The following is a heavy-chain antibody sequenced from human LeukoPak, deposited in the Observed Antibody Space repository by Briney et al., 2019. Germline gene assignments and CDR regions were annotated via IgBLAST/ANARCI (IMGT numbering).Heavy chain of an antibody. V-gene: IGHV4-61*01. CDR3: ARAITMVRGAPYWFDP. J-gene: IGHJ5*02. D-gene: IGHD3-10*01. CDR2: IYYSGST. CDR1: GYSISSGYY. Sequence: SETLSLTCTVSGYSISSGYYWSWIRQPSGKGLEWIGYIYYSGSTNYNPSLKSRVTISVDTSKNQFSLKLSSVTAADTAVYYCARAITMVRGAPYWFDPWGQGTLVTVSS.